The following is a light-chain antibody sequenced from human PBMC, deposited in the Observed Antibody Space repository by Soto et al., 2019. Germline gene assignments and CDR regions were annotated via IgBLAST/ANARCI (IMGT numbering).Light chain of an antibody. J-gene: IGKJ4*01. CDR3: QQYGSTPELT. Sequence: DIVLTQSPGTLSLSPGETATLSCRASQSVSSKYLAWYQQKPGQAPRLLIYGASSRATGIPDRFSGSGSGTDFTLTISRLEPEDFAVYYCQQYGSTPELTFGGGTKVEIK. V-gene: IGKV3-20*01. CDR1: QSVSSKY. CDR2: GAS.